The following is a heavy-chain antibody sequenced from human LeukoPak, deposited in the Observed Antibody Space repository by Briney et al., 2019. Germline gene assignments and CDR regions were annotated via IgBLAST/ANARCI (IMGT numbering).Heavy chain of an antibody. D-gene: IGHD3-22*01. V-gene: IGHV1-18*01. J-gene: IGHJ4*02. CDR2: ISAYNGNT. Sequence: VASVKVSCKASGYTFTSYGISWVRQAPGQGLEWMGWISAYNGNTNYAKKLQGRVTMTTDTSTSTAYMELRSLRSDDTAVYYCARDYYDSSGNNYFDYWGQGTLVTVSS. CDR1: GYTFTSYG. CDR3: ARDYYDSSGNNYFDY.